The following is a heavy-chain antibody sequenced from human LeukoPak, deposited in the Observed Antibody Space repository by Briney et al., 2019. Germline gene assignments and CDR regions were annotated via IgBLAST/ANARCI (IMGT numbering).Heavy chain of an antibody. Sequence: PGGSLRLSCAASGFTSSSYWMSWVRQAPRKGLEWVANIKQDGSEKYYVDSVKGRFTISRDNAKNSLYLQMNSLRAEDTAVYYCARVYRSSSGYCFDYWGQGTLVTVSS. D-gene: IGHD6-6*01. CDR2: IKQDGSEK. J-gene: IGHJ4*02. V-gene: IGHV3-7*01. CDR3: ARVYRSSSGYCFDY. CDR1: GFTSSSYW.